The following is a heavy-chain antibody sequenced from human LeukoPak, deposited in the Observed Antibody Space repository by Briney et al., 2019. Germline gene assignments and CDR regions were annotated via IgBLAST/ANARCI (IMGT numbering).Heavy chain of an antibody. CDR1: GGSISSYY. J-gene: IGHJ3*02. CDR3: ARDLATDAFDI. V-gene: IGHV4-59*01. CDR2: IYYSGST. Sequence: SETLSLTCTVSGGSISSYYWSWIRQPPGKGLEWIGYIYYSGSTNYNPSLKSRVTISVDTSKNQFSLKLGSVTAADTAVYYCARDLATDAFDIWGQGTMVTVSS. D-gene: IGHD1-26*01.